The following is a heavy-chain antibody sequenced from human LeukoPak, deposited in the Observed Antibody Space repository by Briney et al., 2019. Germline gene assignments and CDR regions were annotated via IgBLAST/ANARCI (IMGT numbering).Heavy chain of an antibody. CDR1: GFTFSNYW. V-gene: IGHV3-74*01. Sequence: GGSLRLSCAASGFTFSNYWMHWVRQAPGKGLLWVSRINSDGSSTSYADSVKGRFTISRDNAKHTLYLQMNSLRAEDTAVYYCASSRGYDSSGHPLDSWGQGTLVTVSS. J-gene: IGHJ4*02. CDR2: INSDGSST. D-gene: IGHD3-22*01. CDR3: ASSRGYDSSGHPLDS.